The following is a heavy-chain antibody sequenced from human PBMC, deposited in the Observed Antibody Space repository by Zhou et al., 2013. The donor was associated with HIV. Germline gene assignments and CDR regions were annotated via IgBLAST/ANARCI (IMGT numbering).Heavy chain of an antibody. CDR1: GGSTNNHY. V-gene: IGHV4-59*11. Sequence: VQLRESGPRLVKPSETLSLICTVSGGSTNNHYWSWIRQPPGRGLEWIGYVYHSGHTHYNPSLRSRVTITIDTSKNQFSLNLTSVTAADTAMYYCARDGFYCSGGSCYSLDYFDYWGQGTQVTVSS. D-gene: IGHD2-15*01. CDR3: ARDGFYCSGGSCYSLDYFDY. J-gene: IGHJ4*02. CDR2: VYHSGHT.